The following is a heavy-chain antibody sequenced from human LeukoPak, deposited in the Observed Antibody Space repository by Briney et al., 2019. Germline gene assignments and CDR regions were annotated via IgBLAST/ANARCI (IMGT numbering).Heavy chain of an antibody. Sequence: SVKVSCKASGGTFSSYAISWVRQAPGQGLEWMGEIIPIFGTANYAQKFQGRVTITADESTSTAYMELSSLRSEDTAVYCCARDIKLGYFDYWGQGTLVTVSS. V-gene: IGHV1-69*01. J-gene: IGHJ4*02. D-gene: IGHD7-27*01. CDR3: ARDIKLGYFDY. CDR1: GGTFSSYA. CDR2: IIPIFGTA.